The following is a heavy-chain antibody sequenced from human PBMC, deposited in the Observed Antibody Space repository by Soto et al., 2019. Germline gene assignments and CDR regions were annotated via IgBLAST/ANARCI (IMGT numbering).Heavy chain of an antibody. CDR2: INSDGSST. V-gene: IGHV3-74*01. D-gene: IGHD6-19*01. CDR3: ERVSGWSGFDY. J-gene: IGHJ4*02. CDR1: GFTFSSYW. Sequence: GGSLRLSCAASGFTFSSYWMHWVRQAPGKGLVWVSRINSDGSSTSYADSVKGRFTISRDNAKNTLYLQMNSLRAEDTAVYYCERVSGWSGFDYWGQGTMVTFSS.